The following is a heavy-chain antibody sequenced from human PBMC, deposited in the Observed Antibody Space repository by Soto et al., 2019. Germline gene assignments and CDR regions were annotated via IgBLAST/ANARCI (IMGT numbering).Heavy chain of an antibody. Sequence: LSLTCTVSGDSVSSGDYFWSWLRQSPGKRLEWIAYIYYSGSTNYNPSLKSRATISVDTSKSQVSLTLTSMTAADAALYYCARSPNYYYYGFDVWGQGTAVTVSS. D-gene: IGHD3-10*01. CDR2: IYYSGST. V-gene: IGHV4-61*08. J-gene: IGHJ6*02. CDR3: ARSPNYYYYGFDV. CDR1: GDSVSSGDYF.